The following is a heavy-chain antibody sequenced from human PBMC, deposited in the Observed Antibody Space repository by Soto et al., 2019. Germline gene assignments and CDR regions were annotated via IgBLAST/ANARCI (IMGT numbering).Heavy chain of an antibody. CDR1: GFTFSIYS. V-gene: IGHV3-48*01. Sequence: GGSLRLSCAASGFTFSIYSMNWVRQAPGKGLERVSYIMPGSSHIFYADSVKGRFTISRDDSKNTTYLQISSLITEDTAVYFCARHRLIWANHMTTVISNEGFDIWGQGAVVTVSS. CDR2: IMPGSSHI. D-gene: IGHD4-17*01. CDR3: ARHRLIWANHMTTVISNEGFDI. J-gene: IGHJ3*02.